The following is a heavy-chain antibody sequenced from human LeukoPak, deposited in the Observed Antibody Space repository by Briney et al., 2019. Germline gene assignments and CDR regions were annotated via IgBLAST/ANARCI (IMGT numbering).Heavy chain of an antibody. Sequence: ASVKVSCKSTGYTFTSYYMHWVRQAPGQGLEWMGVINPSARSTSYARKFQGRVTMTRDTSTSAVYMELSSLRSEDRAVYYCARVRDGYPTFDYWGQGTLITVSS. D-gene: IGHD5-24*01. CDR2: INPSARST. V-gene: IGHV1-46*01. J-gene: IGHJ4*02. CDR3: ARVRDGYPTFDY. CDR1: GYTFTSYY.